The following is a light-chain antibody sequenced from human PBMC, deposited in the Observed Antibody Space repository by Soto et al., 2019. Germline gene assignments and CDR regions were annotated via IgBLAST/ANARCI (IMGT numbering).Light chain of an antibody. CDR3: QQYNNYWT. Sequence: DIQMTQSPSTLSASVGDRVTITCRASQSISTWLAWYQQKPGKAPNLLIYDVSSLESGVPSRFSGSGSRTEFTLTISSLQPDDLATYYCQQYNNYWTFGPGTKVEI. J-gene: IGKJ1*01. V-gene: IGKV1-5*01. CDR2: DVS. CDR1: QSISTW.